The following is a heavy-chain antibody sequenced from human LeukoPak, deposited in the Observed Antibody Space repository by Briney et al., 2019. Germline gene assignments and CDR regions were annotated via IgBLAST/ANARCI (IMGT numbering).Heavy chain of an antibody. CDR1: GGSISSYY. J-gene: IGHJ4*02. V-gene: IGHV4-4*07. CDR2: IYTSGST. CDR3: AGNNFRSGYYAFDY. D-gene: IGHD3-3*01. Sequence: SETLSLTCTVSGGSISSYYWSWIRQPAGKGLEWIGRIYTSGSTNYNPSLKSRVTPSVDTSKNQLSLKLTSVTAADTAVYYCAGNNFRSGYYAFDYWGQGTLVTVSS.